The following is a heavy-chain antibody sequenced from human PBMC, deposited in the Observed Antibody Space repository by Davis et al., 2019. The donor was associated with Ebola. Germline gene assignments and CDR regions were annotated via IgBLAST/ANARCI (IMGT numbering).Heavy chain of an antibody. Sequence: SETLSLTCTVSGASIRSGFFCWTWVRQPAGKGLEWIGHIYSSGSTKYNPSLESRVTISLDTSKNQFSLKVNSVTAADTAVYYCARDSSPRNLDIWGQGTLVTVSS. CDR3: ARDSSPRNLDI. CDR1: GASIRSGFFC. J-gene: IGHJ3*02. V-gene: IGHV4-61*09. CDR2: IYSSGST. D-gene: IGHD1-14*01.